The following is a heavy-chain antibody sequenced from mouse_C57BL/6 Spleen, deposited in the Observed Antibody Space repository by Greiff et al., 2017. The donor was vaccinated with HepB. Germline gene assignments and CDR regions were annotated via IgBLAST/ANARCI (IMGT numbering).Heavy chain of an antibody. CDR2: IYPRDGST. CDR3: ARSTLITTVVAKGYFDY. D-gene: IGHD1-1*01. Sequence: VKLMESGPELVKPGASVKLSCKASGYTFTSYDINWVKQRPGQGLEWIGWIYPRDGSTKYNEKFKGKATLTVDTSSSTAYMELHSLTSEDSAVYFCARSTLITTVVAKGYFDYWGQGTTLTVSS. J-gene: IGHJ2*01. V-gene: IGHV1-85*01. CDR1: GYTFTSYD.